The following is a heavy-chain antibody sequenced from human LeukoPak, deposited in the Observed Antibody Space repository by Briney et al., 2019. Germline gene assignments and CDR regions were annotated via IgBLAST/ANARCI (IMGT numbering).Heavy chain of an antibody. Sequence: PSETLSLTCTVSGGSIGSSSYYWGWIRQPPGKGLEWIGSIYYSGSTYYNPSLKSRVTISVDTSKNQFSLKLSSVTAADTAVYYCARMGENGGYTTTFDYWGQGTLVTVSS. J-gene: IGHJ4*02. CDR1: GGSIGSSSYY. CDR2: IYYSGST. CDR3: ARMGENGGYTTTFDY. D-gene: IGHD4-23*01. V-gene: IGHV4-39*01.